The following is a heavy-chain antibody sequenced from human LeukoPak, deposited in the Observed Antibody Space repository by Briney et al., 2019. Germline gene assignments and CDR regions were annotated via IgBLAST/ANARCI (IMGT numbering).Heavy chain of an antibody. CDR1: AGSISSHY. D-gene: IGHD6-13*01. CDR3: ARGVYIAAAQYGY. Sequence: SETLSLTCSVSAGSISSHYWSWIRQPPGKGLEWIGYIYYSGTTNYNPFLKSRVTISVDTSKNQFSLKLSSVTAADTAVYYCARGVYIAAAQYGYWGQGTLVTVSS. V-gene: IGHV4-59*11. J-gene: IGHJ4*02. CDR2: IYYSGTT.